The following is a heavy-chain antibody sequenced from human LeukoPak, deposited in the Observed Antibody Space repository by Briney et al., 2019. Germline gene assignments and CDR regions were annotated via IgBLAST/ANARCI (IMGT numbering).Heavy chain of an antibody. CDR2: ISGSGGST. CDR1: GFIFSSYA. J-gene: IGHJ3*02. D-gene: IGHD3-22*01. CDR3: AKDLHSYDSSGYYWGAFDI. V-gene: IGHV3-23*01. Sequence: GGSLRLSCAASGFIFSSYAMSWVRQAPGKGLEWVSAISGSGGSTYYADSVKGRFTISRDNSKNTLYLQMNSLRAEDTAVYYCAKDLHSYDSSGYYWGAFDIWGQGTMVTVSS.